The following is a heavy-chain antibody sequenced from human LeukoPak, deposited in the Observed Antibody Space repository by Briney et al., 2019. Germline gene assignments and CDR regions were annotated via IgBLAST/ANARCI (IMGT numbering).Heavy chain of an antibody. J-gene: IGHJ5*02. Sequence: PSETLSLTCSVSGDSVTASYWNWIRQATGKGLEWIGYVSHDGTTNYTPSLRSRVVMSVDTANNTISLSLASVTAADTGVYYCARLDCYDVVGCYNHWGRGTPVTVS. CDR2: VSHDGTT. D-gene: IGHD3/OR15-3a*01. V-gene: IGHV4-59*08. CDR3: ARLDCYDVVGCYNH. CDR1: GDSVTASY.